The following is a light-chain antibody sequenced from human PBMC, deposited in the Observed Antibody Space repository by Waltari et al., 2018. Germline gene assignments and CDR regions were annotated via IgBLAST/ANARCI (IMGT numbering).Light chain of an antibody. CDR2: DVS. CDR1: SSDFGSYHL. Sequence: QSALTQPASVSGSPGQSITIPCTGTSSDFGSYHLVPWYQQHPGKAPKVIIYDVSARSPGVSVRFSGSKSGNTASLTISGLQAEDEADYYCNSYTSSDTYVFGIGTKVTVL. J-gene: IGLJ1*01. V-gene: IGLV2-14*03. CDR3: NSYTSSDTYV.